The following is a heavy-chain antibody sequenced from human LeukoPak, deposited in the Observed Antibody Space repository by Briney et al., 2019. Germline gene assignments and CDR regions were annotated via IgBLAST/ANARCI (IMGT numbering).Heavy chain of an antibody. CDR3: ARGWGSSSWYYYYYMDV. CDR2: MNPNSGNT. CDR1: GYTFTSYD. J-gene: IGHJ6*03. V-gene: IGHV1-8*01. Sequence: ASVKVSCKASGYTFTSYDINWVRQATGQGLEWMGWMNPNSGNTGYAQKFQGRVTMTRNTSISTAYMELSSLRSEDTAVYYCARGWGSSSWYYYYYMDVWGKGTTVTVSS. D-gene: IGHD6-13*01.